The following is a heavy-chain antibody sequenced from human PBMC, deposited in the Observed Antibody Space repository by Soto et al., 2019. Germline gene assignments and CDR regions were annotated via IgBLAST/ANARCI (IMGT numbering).Heavy chain of an antibody. Sequence: GGSLRLSCAASGFTFTRYSMNWVRQAPGKGLEWVPSISSTTNYIYYGDSMKGRFTISRDNAKNSLYLEMNSLRAEDTAVYYCARESEDLTSNFDYWGQGTLVTVSS. CDR3: ARESEDLTSNFDY. CDR1: GFTFTRYS. J-gene: IGHJ4*02. CDR2: ISSTTNYI. V-gene: IGHV3-21*06.